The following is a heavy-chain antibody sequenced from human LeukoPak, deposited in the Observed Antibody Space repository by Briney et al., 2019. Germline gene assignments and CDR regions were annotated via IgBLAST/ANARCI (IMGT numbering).Heavy chain of an antibody. Sequence: GGSLRLSCAASGFNFGTYAMHWVRQAAGKGLEWVVVILYDGSNKFYADSVKGRFTISRDNSKNTLYLQMNSLRAEDTAVYYCAKTKVGTGLDALDIWGQGTMVTVSS. CDR1: GFNFGTYA. CDR2: ILYDGSNK. CDR3: AKTKVGTGLDALDI. V-gene: IGHV3-30-3*02. J-gene: IGHJ3*02. D-gene: IGHD2-21*02.